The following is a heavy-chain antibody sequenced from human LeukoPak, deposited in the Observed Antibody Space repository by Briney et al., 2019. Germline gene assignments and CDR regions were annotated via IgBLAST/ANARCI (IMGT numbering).Heavy chain of an antibody. Sequence: SVKVSCKASGFTFTGYYIHWVRQAPGHGLEWMGRVNPNSGDTNYAQNFQGRVTMTRDTSISTAYMELSGLRSDDTAVYYCARSYCGGDCYSDNWFDPWGQGTLVTVSS. D-gene: IGHD2-21*02. CDR1: GFTFTGYY. V-gene: IGHV1-2*06. CDR2: VNPNSGDT. J-gene: IGHJ5*02. CDR3: ARSYCGGDCYSDNWFDP.